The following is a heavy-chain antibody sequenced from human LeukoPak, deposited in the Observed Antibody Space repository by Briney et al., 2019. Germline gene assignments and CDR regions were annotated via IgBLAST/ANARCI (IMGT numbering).Heavy chain of an antibody. CDR2: NKGDGTSS. J-gene: IGHJ6*02. Sequence: QPGGSLRLSCAASGFPISSFWMHWVRQVPGKGLVWVPRNKGDGTSSSYADSVKGRFTISRDNAKNTIYLQLNSLRVDDTAVYYCMRDWRYYGMDVWGQGTTVTVSS. CDR1: GFPISSFW. CDR3: MRDWRYYGMDV. V-gene: IGHV3-74*01. D-gene: IGHD1-1*01.